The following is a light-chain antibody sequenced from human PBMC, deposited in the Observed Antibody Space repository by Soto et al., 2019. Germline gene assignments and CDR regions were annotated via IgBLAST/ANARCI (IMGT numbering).Light chain of an antibody. CDR3: YKYFSPPLT. J-gene: IGKJ4*01. Sequence: DIVMTQSPDSLAVSLGERATINCKSSQSVLYSSNNKNHLAWYQQKPGQPPKLVIYWASTRESGVPDRFSGSGSGKNFPLTSRSPRAEDGAFYYCYKYFSPPLTFGGGPKGEIK. CDR2: WAS. CDR1: QSVLYSSNNKNH. V-gene: IGKV4-1*01.